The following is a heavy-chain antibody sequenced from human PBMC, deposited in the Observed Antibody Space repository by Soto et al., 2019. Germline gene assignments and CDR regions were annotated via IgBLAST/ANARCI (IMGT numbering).Heavy chain of an antibody. J-gene: IGHJ6*03. CDR1: GYTFTSYD. CDR2: MNPNSGNT. CDR3: ARGLRARTGTTSHYYYYMDV. D-gene: IGHD1-1*01. Sequence: ASVKVSCKASGYTFTSYDINWVRQATGQGLEWMGWMNPNSGNTGYAQKFQGRVTMTRNTSTSTAYMELSSRRSEDTAVYYCARGLRARTGTTSHYYYYMDVWGKGTTVTVSS. V-gene: IGHV1-8*01.